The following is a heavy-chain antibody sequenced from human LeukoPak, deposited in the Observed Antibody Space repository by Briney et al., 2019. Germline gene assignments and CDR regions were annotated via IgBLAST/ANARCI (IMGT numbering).Heavy chain of an antibody. J-gene: IGHJ4*02. D-gene: IGHD5-18*01. CDR1: GFTFSNYG. V-gene: IGHV3-30*02. Sequence: RPGGSLRLSCAASGFTFSNYGMHWVRQAPGKGLEWVAFIQYDGNNKFYADSVKGRFTISRDNSKNTQSLQMNSLRAGDTALYFCAKGLYTHGYSFDSWGLGTLVTVSS. CDR2: IQYDGNNK. CDR3: AKGLYTHGYSFDS.